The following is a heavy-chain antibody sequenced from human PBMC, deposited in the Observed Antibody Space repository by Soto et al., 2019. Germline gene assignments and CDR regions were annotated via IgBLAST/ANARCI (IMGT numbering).Heavy chain of an antibody. CDR2: ITWNSATI. V-gene: IGHV3-9*03. CDR1: GFTFDDYA. Sequence: EVQLVESGGGLVQPGGSLRLSCAASGFTFDDYAMNWVRKAPGKGLEWVSGITWNSATIGYADSVKGRFTISRDNAKNSLYLQMNSLSTQDIALYYCAKDSGLVVSFYFDYWGQRTLVTVSS. J-gene: IGHJ4*02. CDR3: AKDSGLVVSFYFDY. D-gene: IGHD6-19*01.